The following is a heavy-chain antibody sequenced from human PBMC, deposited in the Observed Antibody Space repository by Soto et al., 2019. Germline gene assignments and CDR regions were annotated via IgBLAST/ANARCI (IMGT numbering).Heavy chain of an antibody. CDR1: GGTFSSYT. D-gene: IGHD2-2*02. CDR3: VVVPAAIGSDFDY. J-gene: IGHJ4*02. CDR2: IIPILGIA. Sequence: GASVKVSCKASGGTFSSYTISWVRQAPGQGLEWMGRIIPILGIANYAQKFQGRVTITADKSTSTAYMELSSLRSEDTAVHYCVVVPAAIGSDFDYWGQGTLVTVSS. V-gene: IGHV1-69*02.